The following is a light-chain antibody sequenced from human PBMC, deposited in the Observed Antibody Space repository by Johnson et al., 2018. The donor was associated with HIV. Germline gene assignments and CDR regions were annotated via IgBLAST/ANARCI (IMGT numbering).Light chain of an antibody. CDR1: SSNIGNNY. V-gene: IGLV1-51*01. J-gene: IGLJ1*01. Sequence: QSVLTQPPSASAAPGQKVTISCSGSSSNIGNNYVSWYQQLPGTAPKLLIYDNNKRPSGIPDRFSGSKSGTSATLGITGLQTGDEADYYCGTWDGSLSARGVFGTGTKVTVL. CDR3: GTWDGSLSARGV. CDR2: DNN.